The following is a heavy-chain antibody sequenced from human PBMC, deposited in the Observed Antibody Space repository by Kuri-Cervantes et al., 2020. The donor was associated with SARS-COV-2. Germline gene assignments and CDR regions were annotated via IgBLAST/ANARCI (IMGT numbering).Heavy chain of an antibody. CDR2: IYYSENT. Sequence: SETLSLTCTVSGGSISGYYWTWIRQPPGKGLEWIGNIYYSENTKYNPSLKSRVTISIDTSKNQLSLNLSSVTATDTAVYYCARGREGVVPATILGLGYFLYFSMDVWGKGTSVTVSS. D-gene: IGHD2-2*01. CDR1: GGSISGYY. J-gene: IGHJ6*03. CDR3: ARGREGVVPATILGLGYFLYFSMDV. V-gene: IGHV4-59*01.